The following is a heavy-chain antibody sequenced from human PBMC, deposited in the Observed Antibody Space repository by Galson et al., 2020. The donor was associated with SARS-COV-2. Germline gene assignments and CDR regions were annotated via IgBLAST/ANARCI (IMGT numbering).Heavy chain of an antibody. D-gene: IGHD5-18*01. V-gene: IGHV3-48*02. Sequence: GGSLRLSCAASGFTFSAYSMNWVRQAPGKGLEWISYISSSSSTIYYADSVKGRFTISRDNGKNSLFLQMNSLRDEDTAVYYCARSSDMQLWPPDDYWGQGTLVSVSS. CDR2: ISSSSSTI. CDR1: GFTFSAYS. J-gene: IGHJ4*02. CDR3: ARSSDMQLWPPDDY.